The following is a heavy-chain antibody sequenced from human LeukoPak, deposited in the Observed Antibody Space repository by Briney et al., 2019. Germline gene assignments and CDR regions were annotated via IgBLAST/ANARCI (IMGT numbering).Heavy chain of an antibody. CDR3: ARGRGSSPNFDY. J-gene: IGHJ4*02. D-gene: IGHD6-6*01. CDR2: INHSGST. V-gene: IGHV4-34*01. CDR1: GGSFSGYY. Sequence: KPSETLSLTCAVYGGSFSGYYWSWIRQPPGKGLEWIGEINHSGSTNYNPSLKSRVTISVDTSKNQFSLKLSSVTAADTAVYYRARGRGSSPNFDYWGQGTLVTVSS.